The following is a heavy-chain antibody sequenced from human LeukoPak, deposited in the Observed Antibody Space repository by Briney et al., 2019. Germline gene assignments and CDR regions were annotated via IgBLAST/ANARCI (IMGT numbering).Heavy chain of an antibody. V-gene: IGHV3-7*01. J-gene: IGHJ4*02. Sequence: GGSLRLSCAASGFPFSSHWMTWVRQAPGKGLEWVAGIKQGGTEKYYADSVKVRFTVSRDNAKNSLYLQMNSLSADDSAVYFGARGPNSSDRVDYLDSWGRGTKVTLSS. CDR3: ARGPNSSDRVDYLDS. D-gene: IGHD4-23*01. CDR2: IKQGGTEK. CDR1: GFPFSSHW.